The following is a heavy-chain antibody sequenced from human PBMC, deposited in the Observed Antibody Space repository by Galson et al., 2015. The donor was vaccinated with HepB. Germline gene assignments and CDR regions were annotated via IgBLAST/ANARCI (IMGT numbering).Heavy chain of an antibody. CDR3: ARSAPTYWYFDL. V-gene: IGHV3-30-3*01. Sequence: SLRLSCAASGFTFSSYAMHWVRQAPGKGLEWVAVISYDGSNKYYADSVKGRFTISRDNSKNTLYLQMNSLRAEDTAVYYCARSAPTYWYFDLWGRGTLVTVSS. J-gene: IGHJ2*01. CDR2: ISYDGSNK. CDR1: GFTFSSYA.